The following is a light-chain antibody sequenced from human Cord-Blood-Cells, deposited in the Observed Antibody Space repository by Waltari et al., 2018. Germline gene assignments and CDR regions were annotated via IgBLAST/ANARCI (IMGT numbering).Light chain of an antibody. CDR3: CSYAGSYTWV. Sequence: QSALTPSRPVSSAPGRAVTLPCPGTTSAHGVHTCVPGYQQHPGKSPKLMIYDVSKRPSGVPDRFSGSKSGNTASLTISGLQAEDEADYYCCSYAGSYTWVFGGGTKLTVL. J-gene: IGLJ3*02. CDR2: DVS. V-gene: IGLV2-11*01. CDR1: TSAHGVHTC.